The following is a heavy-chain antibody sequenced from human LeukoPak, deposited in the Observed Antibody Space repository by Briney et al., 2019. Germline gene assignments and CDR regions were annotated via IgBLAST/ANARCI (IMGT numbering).Heavy chain of an antibody. D-gene: IGHD5-18*01. CDR3: ARVSSGYSYGLFDY. Sequence: SETLSLTCTVSGGSISSGFYYWNWIRQPAGKGLEWIGHISTTGSTNYNPSLKSRVTISVDTSKNQFSLKLSSVTAADTAVYYCARVSSGYSYGLFDYWGQGTLVTVSS. V-gene: IGHV4-61*09. CDR1: GGSISSGFYY. J-gene: IGHJ4*02. CDR2: ISTTGST.